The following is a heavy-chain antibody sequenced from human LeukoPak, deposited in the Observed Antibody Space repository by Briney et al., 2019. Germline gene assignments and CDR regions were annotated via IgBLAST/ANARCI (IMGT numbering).Heavy chain of an antibody. CDR3: ARVYCSGGSCYHFDY. D-gene: IGHD2-15*01. Sequence: SETLSLACTVSGGSISNHYCSWIRQPAGKGLEWIGRIYSSGTTDYNPSLKSRVVMSVDTSKNQVSLKLSAVTAADTAVYYCARVYCSGGSCYHFDYWGQGTLVTVSS. CDR2: IYSSGTT. CDR1: GGSISNHY. J-gene: IGHJ4*02. V-gene: IGHV4-4*07.